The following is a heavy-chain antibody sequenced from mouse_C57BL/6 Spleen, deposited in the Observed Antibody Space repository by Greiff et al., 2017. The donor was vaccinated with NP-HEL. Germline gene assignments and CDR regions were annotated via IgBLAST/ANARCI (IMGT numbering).Heavy chain of an antibody. CDR2: INPNNGGT. CDR3: ARRSFDY. CDR1: GYTFTDYY. J-gene: IGHJ2*01. V-gene: IGHV1-26*01. Sequence: EVQLHQSGPELVKPGASVKISCKASGYTFTDYYMNWVKQSHGKSLEWIGDINPNNGGTSYNQKFKGKATLTVDQSSSTAYMELRSLTSEDSAVYYCARRSFDYWGQGTTLTVSS.